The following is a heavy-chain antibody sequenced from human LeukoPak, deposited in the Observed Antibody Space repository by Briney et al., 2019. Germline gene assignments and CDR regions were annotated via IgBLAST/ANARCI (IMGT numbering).Heavy chain of an antibody. CDR2: INHSGST. J-gene: IGHJ4*02. CDR1: GGSFSGYY. Sequence: SETLSLTCAVYGGSFSGYYWSWIRQPPGKGLEWIGEINHSGSTNYNPSLKSRVTISVDTSKNQFSLKLSSVTAADTAVYYCARRSGYCSSTGCYTSSGLSVHYFDYWGQGTLVTVSS. D-gene: IGHD2-2*02. CDR3: ARRSGYCSSTGCYTSSGLSVHYFDY. V-gene: IGHV4-34*01.